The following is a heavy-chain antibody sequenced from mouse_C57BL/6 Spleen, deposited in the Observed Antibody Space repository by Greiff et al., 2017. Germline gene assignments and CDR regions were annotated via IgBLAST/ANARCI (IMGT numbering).Heavy chain of an antibody. D-gene: IGHD2-5*01. Sequence: EVKLQQSGPELVKPGASVKISCKASGYTFTDYYMNWVKQSHGKSLEWIGDINPNNGGTSYNQKFKGKATLTVDKSSSTAYMELRSLTSEDSAVYYCARWGYSNWYFDVWGTGTTVTVSS. CDR3: ARWGYSNWYFDV. J-gene: IGHJ1*03. CDR2: INPNNGGT. V-gene: IGHV1-26*01. CDR1: GYTFTDYY.